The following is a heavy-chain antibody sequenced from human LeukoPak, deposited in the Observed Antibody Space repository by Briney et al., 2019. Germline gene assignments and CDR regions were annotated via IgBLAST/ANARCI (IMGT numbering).Heavy chain of an antibody. J-gene: IGHJ5*02. CDR2: INHSGST. CDR1: GFTFSSYG. Sequence: GTLRLSCAASGFTFSSYGMSWVRQPPGKGLEWIGEINHSGSTNYNPSLKSRVTISVDTSKNQFSLKLSSVTAADTAVYYCARRRVRQQLSTNWFDPWGQGTLVTVSS. CDR3: ARRRVRQQLSTNWFDP. V-gene: IGHV4-34*01. D-gene: IGHD6-13*01.